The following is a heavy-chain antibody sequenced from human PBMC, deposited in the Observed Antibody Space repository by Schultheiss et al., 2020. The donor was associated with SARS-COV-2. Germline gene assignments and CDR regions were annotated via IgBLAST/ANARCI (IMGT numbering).Heavy chain of an antibody. V-gene: IGHV3-15*01. J-gene: IGHJ4*02. Sequence: GGSLRLSCAASGFTVSSNYMSWVRQAPGKGLEWVGRIKSKTDGGTIDYGAPVKGRFTISRHDSKNTLYLQMNSLKTEDTAVYYCTTDYYGSGSYCPFDYWGQGTLVTVSS. D-gene: IGHD3-10*01. CDR3: TTDYYGSGSYCPFDY. CDR1: GFTVSSNY. CDR2: IKSKTDGGTI.